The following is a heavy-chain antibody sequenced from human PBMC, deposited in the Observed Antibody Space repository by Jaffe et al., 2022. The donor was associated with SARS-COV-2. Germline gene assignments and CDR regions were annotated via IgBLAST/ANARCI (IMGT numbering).Heavy chain of an antibody. CDR3: ARNGRGTPFDY. J-gene: IGHJ4*02. CDR1: GGSISSSSYY. Sequence: QLQLQESGPGLVKPSETLSLTCTVSGGSISSSSYYWGWIRQPPGKGLEWIGSIYYSGSTYYNPSLKSRVTISVDTSKNQFSLKLSSVTAADTAVYYCARNGRGTPFDYWGQGTLVTVSS. CDR2: IYYSGST. V-gene: IGHV4-39*01. D-gene: IGHD3-16*01.